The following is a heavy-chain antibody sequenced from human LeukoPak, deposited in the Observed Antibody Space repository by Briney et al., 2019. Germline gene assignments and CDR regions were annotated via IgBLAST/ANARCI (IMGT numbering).Heavy chain of an antibody. D-gene: IGHD3-3*01. CDR3: ARVRPPTYYDFWSGYYDDAFDI. CDR1: GFTFSSYW. CDR2: IKQDGSEK. J-gene: IGHJ3*02. Sequence: PGGSLRLSCAASGFTFSSYWMSWVRQAPRKGLEWVANIKQDGSEKYYVDSVKGRFTISRDNAKNSLYLQMNSLRAEDTAVYYCARVRPPTYYDFWSGYYDDAFDIWGQGTMVTVSS. V-gene: IGHV3-7*01.